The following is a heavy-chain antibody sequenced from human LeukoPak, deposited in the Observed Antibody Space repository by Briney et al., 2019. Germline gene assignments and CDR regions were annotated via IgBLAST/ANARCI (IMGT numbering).Heavy chain of an antibody. J-gene: IGHJ4*02. CDR2: IKKDGSEK. CDR1: GFTFSSYW. D-gene: IGHD5-18*01. Sequence: QTGGSLRLSCAASGFTFSSYWMSWVSQAPGKGLEWVANIKKDGSEKYYVDSVKGRFTISRDNAKTSLYLQMNSLRAEDTAVYYCARDLSGVTGYTYGRGIDYWGQGTLVTVSS. CDR3: ARDLSGVTGYTYGRGIDY. V-gene: IGHV3-7*01.